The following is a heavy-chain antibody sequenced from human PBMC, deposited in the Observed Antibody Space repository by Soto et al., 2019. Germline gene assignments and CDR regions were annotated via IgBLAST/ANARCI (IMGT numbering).Heavy chain of an antibody. J-gene: IGHJ6*02. CDR3: ARGQGAAIGDYYYHGMDV. CDR1: GFIFSGSA. CDR2: IRSRANNFAT. D-gene: IGHD2-2*02. V-gene: IGHV3-73*02. Sequence: EVQLVESGGGLVQPGGSLKLSCAASGFIFSGSAIHWVRQASGKGLEWVGRIRSRANNFATSSAASVKGRFTFSRDDSMNTAYLQMNTLKPEDTAVYYCARGQGAAIGDYYYHGMDVWGQGTTVTVSS.